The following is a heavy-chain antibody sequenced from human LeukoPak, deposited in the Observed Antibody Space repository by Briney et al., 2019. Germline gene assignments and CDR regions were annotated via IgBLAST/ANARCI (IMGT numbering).Heavy chain of an antibody. Sequence: GESLKISCEASGYTFTTYWIAWVRQMPGKGLEWMGIIYPGDSDTRYSPSFESQVTMSADKSINTAYLQWSSLKASDTGMYYCAMRADGMHAFDIWAQGTMVTVSS. J-gene: IGHJ3*02. V-gene: IGHV5-51*01. CDR3: AMRADGMHAFDI. CDR1: GYTFTTYW. CDR2: IYPGDSDT. D-gene: IGHD6-13*01.